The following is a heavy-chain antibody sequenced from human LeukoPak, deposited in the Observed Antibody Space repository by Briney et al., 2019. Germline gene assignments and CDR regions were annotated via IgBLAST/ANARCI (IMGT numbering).Heavy chain of an antibody. CDR2: INQGGSEE. D-gene: IGHD6-19*01. V-gene: IGHV3-7*04. Sequence: GGSLRLSCAASGFTFSSYWMSWVRQAPGKGLEWVANINQGGSEEYYVDSVKGRFTISRDNAKNSLFLQMNSLRAEDTAVYYCARERSYGGWFRNDYWGQGTLVTVSS. J-gene: IGHJ4*02. CDR1: GFTFSSYW. CDR3: ARERSYGGWFRNDY.